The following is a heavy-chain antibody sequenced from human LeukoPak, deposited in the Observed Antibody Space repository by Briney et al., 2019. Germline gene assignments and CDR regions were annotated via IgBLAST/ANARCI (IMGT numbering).Heavy chain of an antibody. V-gene: IGHV1-24*01. CDR2: FDPEDGET. Sequence: ASVKVSCKVSGYTLTELSMHWVRQAPGKGLEWVGGFDPEDGETIYAQKFQGRVTMTEDTSTDTAYMELGSLRSEDTAVYYCATARGYRVYYFDYWGQGTLVTVSS. CDR1: GYTLTELS. D-gene: IGHD5-18*01. CDR3: ATARGYRVYYFDY. J-gene: IGHJ4*02.